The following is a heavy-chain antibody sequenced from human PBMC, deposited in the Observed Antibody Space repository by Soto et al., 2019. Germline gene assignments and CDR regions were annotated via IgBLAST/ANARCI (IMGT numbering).Heavy chain of an antibody. D-gene: IGHD3-16*01. CDR1: GFTSSDYY. Sequence: QVQLVESGGGLVKPGGSLRLSCAASGFTSSDYYMSWIRQAPGKGLEWVSSISRSGTTIYYADSVKGRFTISRDNAKNSLYLQMHILRVEDTAVYFCAKGGYYSLFDIWGQGTMVTVSA. CDR3: AKGGYYSLFDI. V-gene: IGHV3-11*01. CDR2: ISRSGTTI. J-gene: IGHJ3*02.